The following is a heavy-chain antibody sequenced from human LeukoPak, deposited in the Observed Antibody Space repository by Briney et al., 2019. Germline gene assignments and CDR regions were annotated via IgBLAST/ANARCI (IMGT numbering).Heavy chain of an antibody. Sequence: HAGGSLRLSCAASGFTFSSYWMSWVRQAPGKGLVWVANIKQDGSEKYYVDSVKGRFTISRDNAKNSLYLQMNSLRAEDTAVYYCARVLYYYDSLNAFDIWGQGTMVTVSS. D-gene: IGHD3-22*01. J-gene: IGHJ3*02. CDR2: IKQDGSEK. V-gene: IGHV3-7*01. CDR1: GFTFSSYW. CDR3: ARVLYYYDSLNAFDI.